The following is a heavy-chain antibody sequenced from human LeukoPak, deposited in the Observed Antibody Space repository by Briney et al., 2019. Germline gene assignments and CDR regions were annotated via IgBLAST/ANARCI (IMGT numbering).Heavy chain of an antibody. J-gene: IGHJ4*02. Sequence: PSETLSLTCTVSGGSISSSSYYWGWIRQPPGKGLEWIGSIYYSGSTYYNPSLKSRVTISVDTSKNQFSLKLSSVTAADTAVYYCASTYSYGSYYFDYWGQGTLVTVSS. CDR2: IYYSGST. CDR3: ASTYSYGSYYFDY. D-gene: IGHD5-18*01. V-gene: IGHV4-39*01. CDR1: GGSISSSSYY.